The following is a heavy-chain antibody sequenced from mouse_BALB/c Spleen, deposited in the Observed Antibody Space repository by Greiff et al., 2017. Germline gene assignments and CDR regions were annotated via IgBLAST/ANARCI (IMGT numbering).Heavy chain of an antibody. CDR2: IYPGNSDT. D-gene: IGHD1-2*01. V-gene: IGHV1-5*01. Sequence: EVKLVESGTVLARPGASVKMSCKASGYSFTSYWMHWVKQRPGQGLEWIGAIYPGNSDTSYNQKFKGKAKLTAVTSASTAYMELSSLTNEDSAVYYCTRKGNFGYGYVRSFDYWGQGTTLTVSS. J-gene: IGHJ2*01. CDR1: GYSFTSYW. CDR3: TRKGNFGYGYVRSFDY.